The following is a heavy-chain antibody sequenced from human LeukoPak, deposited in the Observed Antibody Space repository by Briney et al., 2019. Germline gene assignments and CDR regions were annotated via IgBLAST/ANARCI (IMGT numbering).Heavy chain of an antibody. Sequence: SETLSLTCTVSGYSISSGYYWGWIRQPPGKGLEWIGRIYTSGSTNYNPSLKSRVTMSVDTSKNQFSLKLSSVTAADTAVYYCARVHGGYGSYYYYYYMDVWGKGTTVTVSS. CDR1: GYSISSGYY. CDR2: IYTSGST. V-gene: IGHV4-38-2*02. J-gene: IGHJ6*03. CDR3: ARVHGGYGSYYYYYYMDV. D-gene: IGHD5-12*01.